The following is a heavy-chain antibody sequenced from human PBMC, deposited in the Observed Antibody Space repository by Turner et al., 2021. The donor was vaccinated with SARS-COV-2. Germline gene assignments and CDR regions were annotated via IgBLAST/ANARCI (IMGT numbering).Heavy chain of an antibody. CDR2: ISANNGNT. D-gene: IGHD2-21*02. V-gene: IGHV1-18*01. CDR1: GYTFTSYS. J-gene: IGHJ5*02. Sequence: QVQRVPSGSEVKTPGSSVKGSCRASGYTFTSYSITWVRQAPGQGLEWMGWISANNGNTNYAQKLQGRVTMTTDESTSTAYMELRSMRSDDTDVYFCSRAPTPIVVVTAFWWFDPWGQGTLVTVSS. CDR3: SRAPTPIVVVTAFWWFDP.